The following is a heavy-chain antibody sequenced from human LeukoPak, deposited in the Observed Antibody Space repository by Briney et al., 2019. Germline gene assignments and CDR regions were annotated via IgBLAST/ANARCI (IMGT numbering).Heavy chain of an antibody. Sequence: KPGGSLRLSCAASGFTFSSYSMNWVGQAPGKGLEWVSSISSSSSYIYYADSVKGRFTISRDNAKNSLYLQMNSLRAEDTAVYYCACMASGSVYSSGYFYWGQGTLVTVSS. J-gene: IGHJ4*02. CDR3: ACMASGSVYSSGYFY. CDR1: GFTFSSYS. CDR2: ISSSSSYI. V-gene: IGHV3-21*01. D-gene: IGHD3-22*01.